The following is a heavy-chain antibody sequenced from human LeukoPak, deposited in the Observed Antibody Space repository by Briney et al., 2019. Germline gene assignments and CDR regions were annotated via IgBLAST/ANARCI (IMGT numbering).Heavy chain of an antibody. CDR1: GFTFRSYA. V-gene: IGHV3-23*01. Sequence: GGSLRLSCAASGFTFRSYAMSWARQAPRKGLEWVSVISGSGGSTYYADSVKGRFTISRDNSKNTLYLQMNSLRAEDTAVYYCAKGLYSGSYDGFDSWGQGALVTVSS. CDR2: ISGSGGST. J-gene: IGHJ4*02. D-gene: IGHD1-26*01. CDR3: AKGLYSGSYDGFDS.